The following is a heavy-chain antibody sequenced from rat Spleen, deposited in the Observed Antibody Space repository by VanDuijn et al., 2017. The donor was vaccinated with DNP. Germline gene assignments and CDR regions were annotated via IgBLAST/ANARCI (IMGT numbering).Heavy chain of an antibody. CDR3: ATETNYYSGDVGYFDY. CDR2: ISTVGDNA. CDR1: GFTFSKYG. Sequence: EVQLVESGGGLVQPGRSLKLSCAASGFTFSKYGMAWVRQTPTKGLEWVASISTVGDNAYYRDSVKGRFTISRDNSKNTQYLQMDSLRSEDTATYYCATETNYYSGDVGYFDYWGQGVTVTVSS. J-gene: IGHJ2*01. D-gene: IGHD1-1*01. V-gene: IGHV5S13*01.